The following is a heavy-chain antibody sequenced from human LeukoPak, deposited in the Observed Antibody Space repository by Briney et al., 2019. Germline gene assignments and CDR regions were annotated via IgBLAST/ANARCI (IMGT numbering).Heavy chain of an antibody. CDR3: ARVVATSGFYYYYMDV. V-gene: IGHV3-48*03. J-gene: IGHJ6*03. CDR2: ISSGGSSI. CDR1: GFTFSRYE. Sequence: GGSLRLSCAASGFTFSRYEMNWVRQAPGKGLGWVSYISSGGSSIFYADSVKGRFTISRDNAKNSLYLQMNSLRAEDAAVYYCARVVATSGFYYYYMDVWGKGTTGTVSS. D-gene: IGHD5-12*01.